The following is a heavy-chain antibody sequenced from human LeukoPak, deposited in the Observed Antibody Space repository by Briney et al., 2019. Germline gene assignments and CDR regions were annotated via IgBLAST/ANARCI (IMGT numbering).Heavy chain of an antibody. V-gene: IGHV3-23*01. CDR2: IIPSGHTT. Sequence: PGGTLRLSCVASGFTFSSHGMNCVRQAPGKGREWVSGIIPSGHTTYYADSVRGRFTISRDNSRNTVYLQMNSLRAEDTAVYYCAKDDRWLQFCCWGQGTLVTVSS. CDR1: GFTFSSHG. J-gene: IGHJ4*02. D-gene: IGHD5-24*01. CDR3: AKDDRWLQFCC.